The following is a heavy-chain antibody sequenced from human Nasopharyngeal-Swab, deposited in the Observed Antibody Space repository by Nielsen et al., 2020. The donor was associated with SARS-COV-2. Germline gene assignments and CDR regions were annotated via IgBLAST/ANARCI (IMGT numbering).Heavy chain of an antibody. D-gene: IGHD3-22*01. Sequence: SETLSLTCTVSGGSISSSSYYWGWIRQPPGKGLEWIGSIYYSGSTYYNPSLKSRVTISVDTSKNQFSLKLSSVTAADTAVSFFSPFDYYDSSWGQGTLVTVSS. CDR2: IYYSGST. CDR1: GGSISSSSYY. CDR3: SPFDYYDSS. V-gene: IGHV4-39*01. J-gene: IGHJ4*02.